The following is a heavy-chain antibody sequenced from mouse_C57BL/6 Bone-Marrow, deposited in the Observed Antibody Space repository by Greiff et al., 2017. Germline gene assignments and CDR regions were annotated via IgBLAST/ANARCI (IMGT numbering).Heavy chain of an antibody. V-gene: IGHV5-4*01. CDR2: ISDGGSYT. CDR1: GFTFSSYA. J-gene: IGHJ1*03. D-gene: IGHD4-1*01. Sequence: VQLKESGGGLVKPGGSLKLSCAASGFTFSSYAMSWVRQTPEKRLEWVATISDGGSYTYYPDNVKGRFTISRDNANNNLYLQMSHLKSEDTAMYYCARVTGTGWYFDVWGTGTTVTVSS. CDR3: ARVTGTGWYFDV.